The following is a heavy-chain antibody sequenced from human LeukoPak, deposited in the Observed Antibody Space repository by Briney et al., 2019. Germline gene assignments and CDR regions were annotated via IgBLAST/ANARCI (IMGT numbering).Heavy chain of an antibody. D-gene: IGHD4-23*01. Sequence: GGSLRLSCVASRFTISGHAMSWVRQAPAKGLEWVSITVAGYSETHYADSVRGRFTISRDDSSNTLSLEMNSLRADDTGTYYCVKDFCRGGNCPFPFFDSWGQGTVVTVSS. CDR2: TVAGYSET. J-gene: IGHJ4*02. V-gene: IGHV3-23*01. CDR3: VKDFCRGGNCPFPFFDS. CDR1: RFTISGHA.